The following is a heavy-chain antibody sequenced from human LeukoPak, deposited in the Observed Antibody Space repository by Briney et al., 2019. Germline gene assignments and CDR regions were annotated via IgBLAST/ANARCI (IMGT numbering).Heavy chain of an antibody. J-gene: IGHJ5*02. CDR3: AQGGIAAAGTFRFDP. D-gene: IGHD6-13*01. CDR1: GLTFSSYA. CDR2: ISGSGGST. V-gene: IGHV3-23*01. Sequence: GGSLRLSCAASGLTFSSYAMSWVRQAPGKGLEWVSAISGSGGSTYYADSVKGRFTISRDNSKNTLYLQMNSLRAEDTAVYYCAQGGIAAAGTFRFDPWGQGTLVTVSS.